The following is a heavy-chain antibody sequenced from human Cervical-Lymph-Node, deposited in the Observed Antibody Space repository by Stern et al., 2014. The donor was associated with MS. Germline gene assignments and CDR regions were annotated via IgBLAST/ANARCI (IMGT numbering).Heavy chain of an antibody. D-gene: IGHD2-15*01. CDR1: GYTFTSYG. V-gene: IGHV1-18*01. Sequence: QVQLVQSGAEVKKPGASVKVSCKASGYTFTSYGISWVRQAPGQGLAWMGWICTYKVRTNYARMLQVRVTLTTAHSTSTAYMELRSLRSDDTAVYYCARGLLGSENAFDIWGQGTMVTVSS. J-gene: IGHJ3*02. CDR3: ARGLLGSENAFDI. CDR2: ICTYKVRT.